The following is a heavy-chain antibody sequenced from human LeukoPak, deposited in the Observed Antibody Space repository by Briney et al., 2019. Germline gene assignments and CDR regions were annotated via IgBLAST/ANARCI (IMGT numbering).Heavy chain of an antibody. CDR1: GYTSTSYG. CDR3: ARSPYCSSTSCYYWFDP. CDR2: INPNSGGT. V-gene: IGHV1-2*04. D-gene: IGHD2-2*01. J-gene: IGHJ5*02. Sequence: GASVKVSCKASGYTSTSYGISWVRQAPGQGLEWMGWINPNSGGTNYAQKFQGWVTMTRDTSISTAYMELSRLRSDDTAVYYCARSPYCSSTSCYYWFDPWGQGTLVTVSS.